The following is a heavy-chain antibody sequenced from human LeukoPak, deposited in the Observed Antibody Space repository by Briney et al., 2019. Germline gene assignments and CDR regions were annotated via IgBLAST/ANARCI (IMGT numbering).Heavy chain of an antibody. CDR2: INPSGGST. D-gene: IGHD3-10*01. J-gene: IGHJ4*02. Sequence: ASVKVSCKASGYTFTSYYMHWVRQAPGQGLEWMGIINPSGGSTSYAQKFQDRVTMTRDTSTSTVYMELSSLRSEDTAVYYCARTSMVRGVISPNFDYWGQGTLVTVSS. CDR1: GYTFTSYY. CDR3: ARTSMVRGVISPNFDY. V-gene: IGHV1-46*01.